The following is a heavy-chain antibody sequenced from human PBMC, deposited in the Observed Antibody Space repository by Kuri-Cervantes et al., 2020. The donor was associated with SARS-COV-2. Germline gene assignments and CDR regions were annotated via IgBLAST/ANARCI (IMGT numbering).Heavy chain of an antibody. CDR2: VSWNGSRT. D-gene: IGHD7-27*01. Sequence: LSLICAASGFTFSNSDMNWVHQAPGKGLEWVSGVSWNGSRTHYADSVKGRFIISRDNSKNTLYLQMNSLRAEDTAVYYCAGTNWGKTYFDYWGQGTLVTVSS. J-gene: IGHJ4*02. CDR3: AGTNWGKTYFDY. CDR1: GFTFSNSD. V-gene: IGHV3-35*01.